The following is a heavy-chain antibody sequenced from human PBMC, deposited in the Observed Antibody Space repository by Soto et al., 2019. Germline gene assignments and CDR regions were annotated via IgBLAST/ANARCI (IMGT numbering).Heavy chain of an antibody. J-gene: IGHJ4*02. Sequence: SVKVSCKASGGTFSSYAISWVRQAPGQGLEWMGGIIPIFGTANYAQKFQGRVTITADKSTSTAYMELSSLRSEDTAVYYCAIESPSWAGYNYLFYNWGQGSLVTVSP. CDR3: AIESPSWAGYNYLFYN. CDR2: IIPIFGTA. V-gene: IGHV1-69*06. D-gene: IGHD5-12*01. CDR1: GGTFSSYA.